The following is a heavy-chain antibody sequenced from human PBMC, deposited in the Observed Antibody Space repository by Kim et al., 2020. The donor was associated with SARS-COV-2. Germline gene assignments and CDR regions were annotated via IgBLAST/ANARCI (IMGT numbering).Heavy chain of an antibody. V-gene: IGHV3-21*01. D-gene: IGHD6-6*01. CDR3: AANEYSSSRGVDY. CDR2: ISSSSSYI. J-gene: IGHJ4*02. Sequence: GGSLRLSCAASGFTFSSYSMNWVRQAPGKGLEWVSSISSSSSYIYYADSVKGRFTISRDNAKNSLYLQMNSLRAEDTAVYYCAANEYSSSRGVDYWGQGTLFTVSS. CDR1: GFTFSSYS.